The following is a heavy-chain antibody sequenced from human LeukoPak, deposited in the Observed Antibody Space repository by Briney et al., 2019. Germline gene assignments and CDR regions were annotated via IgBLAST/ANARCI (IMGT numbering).Heavy chain of an antibody. CDR2: ISGSGGST. D-gene: IGHD5-18*01. CDR3: AKGAGIQLWFPLFDAFDI. V-gene: IGHV3-23*01. CDR1: GFTFSSYG. J-gene: IGHJ3*02. Sequence: PGGSLRLSCAASGFTFSSYGMSWVRQAPGKGLEWVSAISGSGGSTYYADSVKGRFTISRDNSKNTLYLQMNSLRAEDTAVYYCAKGAGIQLWFPLFDAFDIWGQGTMVTVSS.